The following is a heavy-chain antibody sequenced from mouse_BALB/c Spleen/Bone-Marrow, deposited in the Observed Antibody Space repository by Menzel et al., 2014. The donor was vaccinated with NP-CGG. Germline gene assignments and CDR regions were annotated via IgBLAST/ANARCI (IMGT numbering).Heavy chain of an antibody. D-gene: IGHD2-1*01. J-gene: IGHJ3*01. CDR2: INPRNGGT. CDR3: TREGDSTFAY. CDR1: GYTFTSYY. V-gene: IGHV1S81*02. Sequence: QVQLQQSGAELVKPGASVKLSCKASGYTFTSYYMYWVKQRPGQGLEWIGEINPRNGGTNFNEKFKSKATLTVDKSSSTAYIQLSSLTSEDSAVYYCTREGDSTFAYWGQGTLVTVSA.